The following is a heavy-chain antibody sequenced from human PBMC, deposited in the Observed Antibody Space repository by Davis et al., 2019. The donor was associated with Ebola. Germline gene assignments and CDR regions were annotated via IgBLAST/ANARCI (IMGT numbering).Heavy chain of an antibody. CDR3: AREEITIFGVVTPTGYYYYYYGMDV. Sequence: AASVKVSCKASGYTFTSYYMHWVRQAPGQGLEWMGIINPSGGSTNYAQKFQGRVTMTRDTSTSTVYMELSSLRSEDTAVYSCAREEITIFGVVTPTGYYYYYYGMDVWGKGTTVTVSS. J-gene: IGHJ6*04. V-gene: IGHV1-46*01. D-gene: IGHD3-3*01. CDR2: INPSGGST. CDR1: GYTFTSYY.